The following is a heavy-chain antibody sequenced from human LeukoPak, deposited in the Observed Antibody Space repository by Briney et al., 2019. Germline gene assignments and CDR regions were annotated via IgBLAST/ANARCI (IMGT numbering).Heavy chain of an antibody. CDR1: GGTFSSYA. Sequence: SVKVSCKXSGGTFSSYAISWVQQAPGQGLEWMGRIIPIFGTANYAQKFQGRVTITADESTSTAYMELSSLRSEDTAVYYCARVFSSVATFYYFDYWGQGTLVTVSS. V-gene: IGHV1-69*01. D-gene: IGHD5-12*01. CDR2: IIPIFGTA. J-gene: IGHJ4*02. CDR3: ARVFSSVATFYYFDY.